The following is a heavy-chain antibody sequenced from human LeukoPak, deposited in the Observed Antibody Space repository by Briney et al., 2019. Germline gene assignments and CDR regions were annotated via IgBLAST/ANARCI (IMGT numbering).Heavy chain of an antibody. D-gene: IGHD1-26*01. Sequence: SETLSLTCTVSGGSISSYYWSWIRQPPGKGLEWIGYIYYSGSTNYNPSLKSRVTISVDTSKNQFSLKLSSVTAADTAVYYCARDRWELHFDYWGQGTLVTVSS. J-gene: IGHJ4*02. CDR3: ARDRWELHFDY. CDR1: GGSISSYY. V-gene: IGHV4-59*12. CDR2: IYYSGST.